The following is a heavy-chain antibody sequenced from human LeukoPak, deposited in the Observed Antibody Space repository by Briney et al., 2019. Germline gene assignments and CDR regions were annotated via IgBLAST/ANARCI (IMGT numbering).Heavy chain of an antibody. CDR3: AKDTSPSGYDHFDY. D-gene: IGHD5-12*01. CDR2: ISYDGSNK. J-gene: IGHJ4*02. V-gene: IGHV3-30*18. Sequence: GGSLRLSCAASGFTFSSYGMHWVRQAPGKGLEWVAVISYDGSNKYYADSVKGRFTISRDNSKNTLYLQMNSPRAEDTAVYYCAKDTSPSGYDHFDYWGQGTLVTVSS. CDR1: GFTFSSYG.